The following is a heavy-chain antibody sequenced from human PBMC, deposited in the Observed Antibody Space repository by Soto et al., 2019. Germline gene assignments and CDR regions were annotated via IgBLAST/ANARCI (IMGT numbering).Heavy chain of an antibody. CDR3: AGRVAAAGTPYYYYGMDV. V-gene: IGHV5-10-1*01. CDR1: GYSFTSYW. J-gene: IGHJ6*02. CDR2: IDPSDSYT. Sequence: GESLKISCKGSGYSFTSYWISWVRQMPGKGLERMGRIDPSDSYTNYSPSFQGHVTISADKSISTAYLQWSSLKASDTAMYYCAGRVAAAGTPYYYYGMDVWGQGTTVTVSS. D-gene: IGHD6-13*01.